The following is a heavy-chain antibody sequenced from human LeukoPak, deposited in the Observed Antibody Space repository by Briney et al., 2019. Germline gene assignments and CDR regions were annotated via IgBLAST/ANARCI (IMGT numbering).Heavy chain of an antibody. CDR3: ARDYYYGLVPDY. V-gene: IGHV1-2*02. Sequence: ASVKVSCKASGYTFTGYYMHWVRQAPGQGLEWMGWINPNSGGTNYAQKFQGRVTMTRNTSISTAYMELSSLRSDDTAVYYCARDYYYGLVPDYWGQGTLVTVSS. CDR1: GYTFTGYY. CDR2: INPNSGGT. D-gene: IGHD3-10*01. J-gene: IGHJ4*02.